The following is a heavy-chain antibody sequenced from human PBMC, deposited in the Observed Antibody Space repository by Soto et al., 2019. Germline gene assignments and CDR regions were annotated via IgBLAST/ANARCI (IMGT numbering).Heavy chain of an antibody. CDR3: ARDGRYCSSTSCYGPSYYYYYYYMDV. D-gene: IGHD2-2*01. CDR2: ISSSSSTI. Sequence: GGSLRLSCAASGFTFSSYSMNWVRQAPGKGLEWVSYISSSSSTIYYADSVKGRFTISRDNAKNSLYLQMNSLRAEDTAVYYCARDGRYCSSTSCYGPSYYYYYYYMDVWGKGTTVTVSS. V-gene: IGHV3-48*01. J-gene: IGHJ6*03. CDR1: GFTFSSYS.